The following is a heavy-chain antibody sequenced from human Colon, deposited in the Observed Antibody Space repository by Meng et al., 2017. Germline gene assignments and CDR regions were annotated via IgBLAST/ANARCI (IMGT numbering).Heavy chain of an antibody. Sequence: QVQLQESGPGLVKPSQTLSLTCTVSGDSISSDSHYWSWIRQPPGKGLEWIGFIRSTGATFYNPSLESRVMMSVDTSRNQFSLKLNSMTAADTAVYYCARGELLWDYWGQGTLVTVSS. CDR2: IRSTGAT. CDR1: GDSISSDSHY. D-gene: IGHD3-10*01. V-gene: IGHV4-30-4*01. J-gene: IGHJ4*02. CDR3: ARGELLWDY.